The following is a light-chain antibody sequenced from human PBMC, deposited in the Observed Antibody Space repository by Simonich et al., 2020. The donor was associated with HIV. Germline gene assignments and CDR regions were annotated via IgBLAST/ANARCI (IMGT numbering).Light chain of an antibody. Sequence: EIVMTQSPATLSVSPGERATLSCRASQGVSSNFAWYQQKPGQAPRLLISGASTRATGISARFSGSGSGTEFTLTISSLQSEDFAVYYCQQYNKWPPWTFGQGTKVEVK. V-gene: IGKV3-15*01. CDR2: GAS. CDR1: QGVSSN. CDR3: QQYNKWPPWT. J-gene: IGKJ1*01.